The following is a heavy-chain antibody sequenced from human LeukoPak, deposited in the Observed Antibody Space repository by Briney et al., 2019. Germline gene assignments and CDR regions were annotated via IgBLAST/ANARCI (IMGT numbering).Heavy chain of an antibody. V-gene: IGHV1-2*06. CDR1: GYTFTGYY. Sequence: GASVKVSCKASGYTFTGYYMHWVRQAPGQGLEWMGRINPNSGGTNYAQKFQGRVTMTRDTSISTAYMELSRLRSDDTAVYYCAKVAVHPYGDYVGEYFDYWGQGTLVTVSS. D-gene: IGHD4-17*01. CDR3: AKVAVHPYGDYVGEYFDY. CDR2: INPNSGGT. J-gene: IGHJ4*02.